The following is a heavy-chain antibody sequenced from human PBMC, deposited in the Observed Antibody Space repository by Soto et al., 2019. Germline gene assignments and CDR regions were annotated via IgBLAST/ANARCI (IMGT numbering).Heavy chain of an antibody. J-gene: IGHJ4*02. CDR1: GYTFALHY. CDR3: AREDGGGGRRHDF. V-gene: IGHV1-46*01. Sequence: QVQLVQSGAEVKKPGASVKISCKTSGYTFALHYIHWVRQVPGQGIEWMGMTNPSDGSTNYVQKLQGRVTMTRDTSATTVFQNRSRLTSHDTAVFYCAREDGGGGRRHDFWGQGTLVTVSS. D-gene: IGHD2-15*01. CDR2: TNPSDGST.